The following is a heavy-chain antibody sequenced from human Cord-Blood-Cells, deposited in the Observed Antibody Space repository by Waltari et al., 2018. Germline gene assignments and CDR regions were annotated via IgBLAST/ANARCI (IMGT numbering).Heavy chain of an antibody. D-gene: IGHD2-15*01. J-gene: IGHJ3*02. Sequence: RQAPGKGLEWVSYISSSSSTIYYADSVKGRFTISRDNAKNSLYLQMNSLRDEDTAVYYCARDSGYCSGGSCYYDAFDIWGQGTMVTVSS. CDR2: ISSSSSTI. CDR3: ARDSGYCSGGSCYYDAFDI. V-gene: IGHV3-48*02.